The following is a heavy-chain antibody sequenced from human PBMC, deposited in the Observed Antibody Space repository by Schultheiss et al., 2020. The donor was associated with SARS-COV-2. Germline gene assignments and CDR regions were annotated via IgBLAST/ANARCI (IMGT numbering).Heavy chain of an antibody. Sequence: AGSLRLSCTASGFTFGDYAMNWVRQAPGKGLEWVSYISSSGSTIYYADSVKGRFTISRDNAKNSLYLQMNSLRAEDTAVYYCARGLRDYSNSYYYYYYYMDVWGKGTTVTVSS. CDR1: GFTFGDYA. V-gene: IGHV3-48*03. CDR3: ARGLRDYSNSYYYYYYYMDV. D-gene: IGHD4-11*01. CDR2: ISSSGSTI. J-gene: IGHJ6*03.